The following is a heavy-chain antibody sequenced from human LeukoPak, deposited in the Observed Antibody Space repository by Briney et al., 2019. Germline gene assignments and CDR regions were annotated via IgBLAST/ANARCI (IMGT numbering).Heavy chain of an antibody. J-gene: IGHJ5*02. CDR3: ARARRRFDP. V-gene: IGHV4-39*07. CDR2: INHSGST. Sequence: SETLSLTCTVSGGSISSGGYYWSWIRQPPGKGLEWIGEINHSGSTNYNPSLKSRVTISVDTSKNQFSLKLSSVTAADTAVYYCARARRRFDPWGQGTLVTVSS. CDR1: GGSISSGGYY.